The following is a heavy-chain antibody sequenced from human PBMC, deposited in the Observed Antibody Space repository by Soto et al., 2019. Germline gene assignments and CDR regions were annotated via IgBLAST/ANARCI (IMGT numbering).Heavy chain of an antibody. D-gene: IGHD6-19*01. V-gene: IGHV1-18*01. Sequence: GASVKVCCKASGYTFTSYGISWVRQAPGQGLEWMGWISAYNGNTNYAQKLQGRVTMTTDTSTSTAYMELRSLRSDDTAVYYCARAPRRMGNGAVAGAYYFDYWGQGTLVTVSS. CDR3: ARAPRRMGNGAVAGAYYFDY. CDR1: GYTFTSYG. CDR2: ISAYNGNT. J-gene: IGHJ4*02.